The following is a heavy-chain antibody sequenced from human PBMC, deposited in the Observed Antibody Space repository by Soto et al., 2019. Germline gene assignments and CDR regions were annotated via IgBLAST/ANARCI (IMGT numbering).Heavy chain of an antibody. D-gene: IGHD3-10*01. CDR3: ARSGSSQPLFDY. V-gene: IGHV4-31*03. CDR2: IYYSGST. CDR1: GGSISSGGYY. J-gene: IGHJ4*02. Sequence: QVQLQESGPGLVKPSQTLSLTCTVSGGSISSGGYYWSWIRQHPGKGLEWIGYIYYSGSTYYNPSLKVRVTISVDTAKDQLSLKLSSVTAADTAVYYCARSGSSQPLFDYWGQGTLVTVSS.